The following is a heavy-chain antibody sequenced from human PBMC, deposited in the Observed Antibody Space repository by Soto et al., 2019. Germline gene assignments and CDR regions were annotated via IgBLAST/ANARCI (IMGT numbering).Heavy chain of an antibody. CDR2: IYYSGST. Sequence: QVQLQESGPGLVKPSETLSLTCTVSGGSIVYYYWSWIRQPPGKGLGWMGYIYYSGSTNYNPSLRRRLTTSIDTSKKQFSLELTSVTAADTAVYYCARGPYSSSPPPHAPSYGMDVWGQGNTVTVSS. CDR1: GGSIVYYY. D-gene: IGHD6-6*01. V-gene: IGHV4-59*01. CDR3: ARGPYSSSPPPHAPSYGMDV. J-gene: IGHJ6*02.